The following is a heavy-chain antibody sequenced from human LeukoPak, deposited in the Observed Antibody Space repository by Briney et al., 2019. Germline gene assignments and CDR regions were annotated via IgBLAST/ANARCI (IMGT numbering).Heavy chain of an antibody. J-gene: IGHJ5*02. CDR1: GFTFSRHG. CDR2: IVPSGSIS. V-gene: IGHV3-23*01. D-gene: IGHD3-9*01. CDR3: ARDLDWGAFDP. Sequence: GGSLRLSCAASGFTFSRHGINWVRQAPGKGLEWVSGIVPSGSISYYADSVKGRFTISRDNSKNTVSLHMNSLRAEDTALYYCARDLDWGAFDPWGQGTLVTVSS.